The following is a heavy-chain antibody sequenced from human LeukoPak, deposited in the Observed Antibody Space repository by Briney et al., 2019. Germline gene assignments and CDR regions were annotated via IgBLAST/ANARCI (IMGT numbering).Heavy chain of an antibody. D-gene: IGHD1-26*01. V-gene: IGHV4-4*07. CDR2: IYTSGST. Sequence: PSETLSLTCTVSGGSISSYYWSWIRQPAGKGLEWIGRIYTSGSTNYNPSPKSRVTISVDKSKNQFSLKLSSVTAADTAVYYCAREGAANFYYYYYYMDVWGKGTTVTVSS. CDR1: GGSISSYY. CDR3: AREGAANFYYYYYYMDV. J-gene: IGHJ6*03.